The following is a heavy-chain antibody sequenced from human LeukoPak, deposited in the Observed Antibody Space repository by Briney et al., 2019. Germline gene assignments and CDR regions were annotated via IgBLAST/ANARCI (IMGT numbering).Heavy chain of an antibody. CDR1: GVSISSSSYY. CDR2: IYYSGST. CDR3: ARGGRIAVAGTFDY. D-gene: IGHD6-19*01. V-gene: IGHV4-39*01. Sequence: SETLSLTCTVSGVSISSSSYYWGWIRQPPGKGLEWIGSIYYSGSTYYNPSLKSRVTISVDTSKNQFSLKLSSVTAADTAVYYCARGGRIAVAGTFDYWGQGTLVTVSS. J-gene: IGHJ4*02.